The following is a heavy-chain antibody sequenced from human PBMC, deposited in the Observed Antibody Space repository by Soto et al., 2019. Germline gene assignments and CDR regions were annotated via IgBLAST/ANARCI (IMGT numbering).Heavy chain of an antibody. CDR3: AREGPLLLWFGELFHTAASNSFDY. CDR1: GFTFSSYG. CDR2: IWYDGSNK. Sequence: GGSLRLSCAASGFTFSSYGMRWVRQAPGKGLEWVAVIWYDGSNKYYADSVKGRFTISRDNSKNTLYLQMNSLRAEDTAVYYCAREGPLLLWFGELFHTAASNSFDYWGQGTLVTVSS. V-gene: IGHV3-33*01. D-gene: IGHD3-10*01. J-gene: IGHJ4*02.